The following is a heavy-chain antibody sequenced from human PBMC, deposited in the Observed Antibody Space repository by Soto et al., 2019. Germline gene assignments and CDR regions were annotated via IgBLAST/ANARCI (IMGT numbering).Heavy chain of an antibody. J-gene: IGHJ4*02. D-gene: IGHD6-13*01. CDR1: GFTFSSYG. CDR3: ARSLASAGDPPY. V-gene: IGHV3-23*01. CDR2: ISGSGDTA. Sequence: EVQLLESGGGLVQPGGSLRLSCAASGFTFSSYGMSWVRQVPGKGLQWVSGISGSGDTAYYADSVKGRFTISRDNSKNTLYLQMNSLRAEDTAVYFCARSLASAGDPPYWGQGTLVTVSS.